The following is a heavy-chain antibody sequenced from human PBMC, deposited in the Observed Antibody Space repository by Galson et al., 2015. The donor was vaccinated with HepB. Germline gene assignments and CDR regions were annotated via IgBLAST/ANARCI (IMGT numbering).Heavy chain of an antibody. CDR2: IYYSGST. V-gene: IGHV4-39*01. CDR1: GGSISSSSYY. Sequence: SETLSLTCTVSGGSISSSSYYWGWIRQPPGKGLEWVGSIYYSGSTYYNPSLKSRVTISVDTSKNQFSLKLSSVTAADTAVYYCARVQLRTNPFFDRWGRGTLVTVSS. J-gene: IGHJ5*02. D-gene: IGHD2-8*01. CDR3: ARVQLRTNPFFDR.